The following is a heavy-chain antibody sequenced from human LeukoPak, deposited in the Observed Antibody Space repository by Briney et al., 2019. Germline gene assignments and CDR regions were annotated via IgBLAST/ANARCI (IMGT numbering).Heavy chain of an antibody. CDR3: ARALTLGYCSSTSCPPNDAFDI. D-gene: IGHD2-2*01. CDR1: GYTFTGYY. J-gene: IGHJ3*02. V-gene: IGHV1-2*02. CDR2: INPNSGGT. Sequence: ASVKVSCKASGYTFTGYYMHWVRQAPGQGLEWMGWINPNSGGTNYAQKFQGRVTMTRDTSISTAYMELSRLRSDDTAVYYCARALTLGYCSSTSCPPNDAFDIWGQGTMVTVSS.